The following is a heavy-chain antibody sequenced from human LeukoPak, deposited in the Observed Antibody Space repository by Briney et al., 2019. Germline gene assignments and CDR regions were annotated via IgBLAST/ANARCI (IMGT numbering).Heavy chain of an antibody. Sequence: SGGSLRLSCEASGFTVSSDFMSWVRQAPGEGPEWVSLIASDGPIYYADSVKGRFTISRDNFKNTVYLQMSSLTSEDTAVYYCVTARGEVWGQGTIVTVFS. D-gene: IGHD7-27*01. CDR2: IASDGPI. J-gene: IGHJ3*01. V-gene: IGHV3-53*01. CDR1: GFTVSSDF. CDR3: VTARGEV.